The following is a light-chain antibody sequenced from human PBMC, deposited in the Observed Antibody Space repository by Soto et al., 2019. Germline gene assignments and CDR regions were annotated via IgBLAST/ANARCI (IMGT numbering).Light chain of an antibody. J-gene: IGKJ5*01. Sequence: EIVLTQSPGTLSLSPGERATLSCWASQSVDSNYLAWYQQKPGQAPRLLIYDASSRATGIPDRSSGSGSGTDFTLTISRLEPEDFAVYFCQQYAHLITFGQGTRLEIK. CDR1: QSVDSNY. CDR3: QQYAHLIT. CDR2: DAS. V-gene: IGKV3-20*01.